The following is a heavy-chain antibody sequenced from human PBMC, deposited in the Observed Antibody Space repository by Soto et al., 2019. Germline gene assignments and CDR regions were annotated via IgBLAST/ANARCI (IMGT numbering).Heavy chain of an antibody. CDR3: ARDLENCGGECSSAFDI. CDR1: GFTFSLPW. Sequence: SGGSWDSSCGPFGFTFSLPWMPWAGQGPGNRPVWVSRINSDGSITTYADSVKGRFTISRDNAKKTLYLQMNSLTAADTAVYYCARDLENCGGECSSAFDIWGQGTMVTVSS. D-gene: IGHD2-21*01. V-gene: IGHV3-74*01. CDR2: INSDGSIT. J-gene: IGHJ3*02.